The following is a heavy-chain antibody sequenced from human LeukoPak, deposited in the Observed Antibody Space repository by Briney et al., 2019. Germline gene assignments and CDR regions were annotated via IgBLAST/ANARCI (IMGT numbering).Heavy chain of an antibody. CDR3: ARLYSSSSGALSPLLRY. D-gene: IGHD6-6*01. V-gene: IGHV1-18*01. CDR1: GYTFTSYG. J-gene: IGHJ4*02. Sequence: ASVKVSCKASGYTFTSYGISWVRQAPGQGLEWMGWISAYNGNTNYAQKLQGRVTMTTDTSTSTAYMELRSLRSDDTAVYYCARLYSSSSGALSPLLRYWGQGTLVTVSS. CDR2: ISAYNGNT.